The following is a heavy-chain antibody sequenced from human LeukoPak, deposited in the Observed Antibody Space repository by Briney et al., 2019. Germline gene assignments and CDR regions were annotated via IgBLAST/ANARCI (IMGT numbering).Heavy chain of an antibody. D-gene: IGHD4-17*01. CDR1: GYTFTSYG. V-gene: IGHV1-18*01. J-gene: IGHJ4*02. CDR2: ISAYNGNT. Sequence: ASVKVSCKASGYTFTSYGISWVRQAPGQGLEWMGWISAYNGNTNYAQKFQGRVTMTRDTSISTAYMELSRLRSDDTAVYYCARDSKSARLHDDYGDYGHYFDYWGQGTLVTVSS. CDR3: ARDSKSARLHDDYGDYGHYFDY.